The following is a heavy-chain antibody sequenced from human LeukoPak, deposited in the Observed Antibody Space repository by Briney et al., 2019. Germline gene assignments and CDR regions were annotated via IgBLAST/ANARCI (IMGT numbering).Heavy chain of an antibody. Sequence: TPSETLSLTCAVSGDSISSGDYSWSWIRQPSGKGLGWIGYIFHSGPSYYNPSLKSRVTISVDRSKNQFSLRLTSVTAADTAVYYCARELWFVNAPGSWLDPWGQGILVTVSS. CDR1: GDSISSGDYS. V-gene: IGHV4-30-2*01. CDR2: IFHSGPS. J-gene: IGHJ5*02. D-gene: IGHD3-10*01. CDR3: ARELWFVNAPGSWLDP.